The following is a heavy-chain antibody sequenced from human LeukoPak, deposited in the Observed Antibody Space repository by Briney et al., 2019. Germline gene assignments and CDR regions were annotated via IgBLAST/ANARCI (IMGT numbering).Heavy chain of an antibody. CDR1: GGTFNSSG. Sequence: GSSVKVSCKASGGTFNSSGISWVRQAPGQGLEWMGGIISFFGAAHYIQKFQGRLTITADESTSTAYMELSSLTSEDTAVYYCARFLPDFWSGYFDYWGQGTLVTVSS. CDR2: IISFFGAA. J-gene: IGHJ4*02. CDR3: ARFLPDFWSGYFDY. V-gene: IGHV1-69*01. D-gene: IGHD3-3*01.